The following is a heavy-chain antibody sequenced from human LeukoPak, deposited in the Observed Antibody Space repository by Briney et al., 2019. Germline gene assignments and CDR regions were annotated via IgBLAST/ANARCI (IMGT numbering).Heavy chain of an antibody. CDR3: ARGPLANGYSSSWYYYYGMDV. Sequence: GGSLRLSCAASGFTVSNNDIKWVRQSPGKGLEWVSLIYADGSTHYTDSVKGRFSISRDNPKNTVYLQVNSLRAEDTAVYYCARGPLANGYSSSWYYYYGMDVWGQGTTVTVSS. CDR1: GFTVSNND. D-gene: IGHD6-13*01. CDR2: IYADGST. J-gene: IGHJ6*02. V-gene: IGHV3-66*01.